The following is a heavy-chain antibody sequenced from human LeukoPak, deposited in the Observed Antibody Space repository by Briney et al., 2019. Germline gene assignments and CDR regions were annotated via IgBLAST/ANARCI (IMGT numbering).Heavy chain of an antibody. CDR2: MNPNSGNT. V-gene: IGHV1-8*01. D-gene: IGHD5-24*01. Sequence: ASVKVSCKASGYTFTSHDFNWVRQATGQGLEWMGWMNPNSGNTGYAQKFQGRVTMTRNASISTAYMELSSLRSEDAAVYYCATALEMATIDYWGQGTLVTVSS. CDR3: ATALEMATIDY. CDR1: GYTFTSHD. J-gene: IGHJ4*02.